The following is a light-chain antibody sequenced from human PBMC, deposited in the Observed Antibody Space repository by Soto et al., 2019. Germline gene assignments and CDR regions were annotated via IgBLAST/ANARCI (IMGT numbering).Light chain of an antibody. Sequence: EIVLTQSPGTLSLSPGERATLSCRASQSVSNNLAWYQQEPGQAPRLLIYGASTRATGIPARFSGSGSGTEFTLTISSLQSEDFAVYYCQQYNNWPQRTFGQGTKVDIK. CDR3: QQYNNWPQRT. J-gene: IGKJ1*01. V-gene: IGKV3-15*01. CDR2: GAS. CDR1: QSVSNN.